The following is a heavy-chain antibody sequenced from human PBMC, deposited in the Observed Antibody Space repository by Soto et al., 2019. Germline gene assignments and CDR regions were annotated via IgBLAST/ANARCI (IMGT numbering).Heavy chain of an antibody. Sequence: QVQLVESGGGVVQPGRSLRLSCAASGFTFSSYGMHWVRQAPGKGLEWVAVISYDGSNKYYADSVEGRFTISRDNSKNPLYLKMSSLRAEDTAVYYCANDVRYCSSTSCYGYYYYYGLDVWGQGTTVTVSS. CDR1: GFTFSSYG. V-gene: IGHV3-30*18. D-gene: IGHD2-2*01. CDR3: ANDVRYCSSTSCYGYYYYYGLDV. CDR2: ISYDGSNK. J-gene: IGHJ6*02.